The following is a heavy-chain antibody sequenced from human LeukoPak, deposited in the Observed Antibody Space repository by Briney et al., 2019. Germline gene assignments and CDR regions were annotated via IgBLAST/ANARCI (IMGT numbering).Heavy chain of an antibody. CDR1: GFTFSKYW. D-gene: IGHD3-10*01. V-gene: IGHV3-7*01. CDR3: ARLKVPFGELLYRGNYYMDV. Sequence: PGGSLRLSCAASGFTFSKYWMIWVRQAPGKGLEWVANINQDGSEKYSVDSVKGRFTISRDNAKKSLYLQMNSLRGEDTAVYYCARLKVPFGELLYRGNYYMDVWGKGTTVTVSS. CDR2: INQDGSEK. J-gene: IGHJ6*03.